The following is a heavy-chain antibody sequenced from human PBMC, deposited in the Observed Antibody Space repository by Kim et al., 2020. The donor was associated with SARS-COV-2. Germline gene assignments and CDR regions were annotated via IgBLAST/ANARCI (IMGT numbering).Heavy chain of an antibody. J-gene: IGHJ4*02. V-gene: IGHV3-23*01. CDR3: AKEVQGDFWSGYYNGGDY. CDR2: ISGSGGST. D-gene: IGHD3-3*01. CDR1: GFTFSSYA. Sequence: GGSLRLSCAASGFTFSSYAMSWVRQATGKGLEWVSAISGSGGSTYYADSVKGRFTISRDNSKNTLYLQMNSLRAEDTAVYYCAKEVQGDFWSGYYNGGDYWGQGTLVTVSS.